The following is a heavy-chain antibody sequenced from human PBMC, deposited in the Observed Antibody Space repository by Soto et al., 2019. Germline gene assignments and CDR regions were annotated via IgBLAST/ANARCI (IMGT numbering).Heavy chain of an antibody. J-gene: IGHJ3*02. D-gene: IGHD7-27*01. Sequence: QVQLQESGPGLVKPSGTLSLTCAVSGDSINSSNWWSWVRQPPGKGLAWIGEIYHSGSTNYNPSLKNRVTISVDKSKNQFSLKLSSVTAADTALYYCARVLGNDAFDIWGQGTMVTVSS. CDR3: ARVLGNDAFDI. CDR1: GDSINSSNW. CDR2: IYHSGST. V-gene: IGHV4-4*02.